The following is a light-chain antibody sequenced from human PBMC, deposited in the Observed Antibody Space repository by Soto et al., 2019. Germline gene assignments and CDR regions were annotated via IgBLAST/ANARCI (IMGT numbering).Light chain of an antibody. CDR3: SSYTSSSTLA. J-gene: IGLJ1*01. V-gene: IGLV2-14*01. Sequence: LTQPAAGSGCRGRWITISCTGTSSDVGGYNYLSWYQPHPGKAPKLMIYDVSNRPSGVSNRFSGSKSGNTASLTISGLQAEDEADYYCSSYTSSSTLAFGTGTKVTVL. CDR2: DVS. CDR1: SSDVGGYNY.